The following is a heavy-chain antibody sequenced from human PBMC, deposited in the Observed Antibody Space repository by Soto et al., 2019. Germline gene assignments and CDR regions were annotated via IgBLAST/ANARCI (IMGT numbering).Heavy chain of an antibody. Sequence: SETLSLTCSVSGAALNSGNYYWSWIRQVPGKGLGWIGHIYVTGAVDYNPSLRDRITISQDTSERQFSLNLRLVTAADTAVYYCAILRIATNNHKWFDPWGPGTLVTVSS. J-gene: IGHJ5*02. CDR1: GAALNSGNYY. V-gene: IGHV4-31*03. D-gene: IGHD2-21*01. CDR2: IYVTGAV. CDR3: AILRIATNNHKWFDP.